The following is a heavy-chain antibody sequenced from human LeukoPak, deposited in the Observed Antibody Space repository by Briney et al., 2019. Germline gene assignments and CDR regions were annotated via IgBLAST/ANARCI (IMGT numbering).Heavy chain of an antibody. J-gene: IGHJ5*02. CDR2: ISSGGNS. D-gene: IGHD6-19*01. CDR3: ARVPDIAVAGTSWFDP. V-gene: IGHV4-34*01. Sequence: SETLSLTCAVYGGSFSGYLWTWIRQSPGQGLEWIGEISSGGNSNENPSLKSRVTISVDTSKNQFSLKLSSVTAADTAVYYCARVPDIAVAGTSWFDPWGQGTLVTVSS. CDR1: GGSFSGYL.